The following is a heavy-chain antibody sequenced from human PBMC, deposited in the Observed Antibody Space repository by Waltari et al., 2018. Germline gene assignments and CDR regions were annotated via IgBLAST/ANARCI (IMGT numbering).Heavy chain of an antibody. J-gene: IGHJ6*02. CDR1: GYTFTSYA. CDR2: INAGNGNT. CDR3: ARDLAVTKGYYYYYGMDV. Sequence: QVQLVQSGAEVKKPGASVKVSCKASGYTFTSYAMHWVRQAPVQRLEWMGWINAGNGNTKYSQKFQGRVTITRDTSASTAYMELSSLRSEDTAVYYCARDLAVTKGYYYYYGMDVWGQGTTVTVSS. V-gene: IGHV1-3*01. D-gene: IGHD4-17*01.